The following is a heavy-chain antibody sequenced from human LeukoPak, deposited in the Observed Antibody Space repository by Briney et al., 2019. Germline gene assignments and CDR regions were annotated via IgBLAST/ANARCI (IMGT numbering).Heavy chain of an antibody. V-gene: IGHV4-34*01. CDR2: INHSGST. J-gene: IGHJ5*02. CDR3: ARAYYDFWSGYSRPNWFDP. Sequence: SETLSLTCAVYGGSFSGYYWSWIREPPGKGLEWNGEINHSGSTNYNPSLKSRVTISVDTSKNQFSLKLSSMTAADTAVYYCARAYYDFWSGYSRPNWFDPWGQGTLVTVSS. CDR1: GGSFSGYY. D-gene: IGHD3-3*01.